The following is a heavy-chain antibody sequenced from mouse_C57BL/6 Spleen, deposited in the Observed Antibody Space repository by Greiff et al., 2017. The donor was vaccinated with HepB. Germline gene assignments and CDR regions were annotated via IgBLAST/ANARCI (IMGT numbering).Heavy chain of an antibody. D-gene: IGHD2-1*01. CDR1: GFSLTSYG. CDR2: IWGVGST. V-gene: IGHV2-6*01. Sequence: VQVVESGPGLVAPSQSLSITCTVSGFSLTSYGVDWVRQSPGKGLEWLGVIWGVGSTNYNSALKSRLSISKDNSKSQVFLKMNSLQTDDTAMYYCASLYYGNSLAYWGQGTLVTVSA. CDR3: ASLYYGNSLAY. J-gene: IGHJ3*01.